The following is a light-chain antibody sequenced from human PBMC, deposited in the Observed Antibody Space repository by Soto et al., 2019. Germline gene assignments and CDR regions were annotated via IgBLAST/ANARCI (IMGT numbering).Light chain of an antibody. CDR1: QGISNY. Sequence: DIQMTQSPSSLSASVGDRVTITCRASQGISNYLAWYQQKPGKVPKLLIYAASTLQSGVPSRFIGGGSGTDITVTIRSLQPEDAATYYDQKYVDAPKTFGQGTKVEIK. J-gene: IGKJ2*01. V-gene: IGKV1-27*01. CDR2: AAS. CDR3: QKYVDAPKT.